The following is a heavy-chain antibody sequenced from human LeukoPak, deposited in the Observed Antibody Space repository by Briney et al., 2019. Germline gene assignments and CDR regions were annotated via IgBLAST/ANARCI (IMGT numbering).Heavy chain of an antibody. CDR3: ARLADYGNYGPREYLDF. D-gene: IGHD4-11*01. J-gene: IGHJ4*02. V-gene: IGHV3-48*03. CDR1: GFTFSSYK. CDR2: ISNSGTAI. Sequence: PGGSLRLSCAASGFTFSSYKMNWVRQAPGKGLEWVSYISNSGTAIYYADSVKGRFTISRDNAKTSLYLQMNSLRAEDTAVYYCARLADYGNYGPREYLDFWGQGTLVTVSS.